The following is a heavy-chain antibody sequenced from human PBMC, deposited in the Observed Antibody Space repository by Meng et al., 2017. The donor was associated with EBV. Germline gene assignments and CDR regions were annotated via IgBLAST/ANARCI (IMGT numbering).Heavy chain of an antibody. Sequence: GQVGQSVVEVKKPGSSVKVSCWASGGTFRSDAVSWVRQAPGQGLEWMGGLIPMSDAPHYAQKFQGRVTITADESTSTHYMHLSGLTSDDTAVYYCASESGRGFTPDYWGQGTLVTVSS. J-gene: IGHJ4*02. CDR2: LIPMSDAP. D-gene: IGHD3-10*01. CDR1: GGTFRSDA. CDR3: ASESGRGFTPDY. V-gene: IGHV1-69*01.